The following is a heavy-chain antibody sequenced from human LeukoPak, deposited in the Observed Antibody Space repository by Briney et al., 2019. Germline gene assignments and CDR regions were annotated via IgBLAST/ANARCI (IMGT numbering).Heavy chain of an antibody. V-gene: IGHV1-69*06. CDR3: ATQLGSYCGGDCYLSGAFDI. Sequence: SVKVSCKASGGTFSSYAISWVRQAPGQGLEWMGGIIPIFGTANYAQKFQGRVTITADKSTSTAYMELSSLRSEDTAVYYCATQLGSYCGGDCYLSGAFDIWGQGTMVTVSS. D-gene: IGHD2-21*02. CDR1: GGTFSSYA. CDR2: IIPIFGTA. J-gene: IGHJ3*02.